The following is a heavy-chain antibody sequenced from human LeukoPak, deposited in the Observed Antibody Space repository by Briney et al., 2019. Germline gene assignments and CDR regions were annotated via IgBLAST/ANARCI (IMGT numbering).Heavy chain of an antibody. CDR2: INHSGST. D-gene: IGHD1-26*01. J-gene: IGHJ4*02. Sequence: SETLSLTCAVYGGSFSGYYWSWIRQPPGQGLEWIGEINHSGSTNYNPSLKSRVTISVDTSKNQFSLKLSSVTAADTAVYYCARGGRARLDYWGQGTLGTVSS. CDR1: GGSFSGYY. V-gene: IGHV4-34*01. CDR3: ARGGRARLDY.